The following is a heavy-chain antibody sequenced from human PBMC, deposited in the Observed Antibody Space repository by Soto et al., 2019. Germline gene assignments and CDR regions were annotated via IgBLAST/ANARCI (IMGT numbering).Heavy chain of an antibody. J-gene: IGHJ5*02. CDR3: ARDTVLAVAGTAHNWFDP. V-gene: IGHV1-18*01. CDR2: ISAYNGNT. Sequence: GASVKVSCKASGYTFTSYGISWVRQAPGQGLEWMGWISAYNGNTNYAQKLQGRVTMTTDTSTSTAYMELRSLRSDDTAVYYCARDTVLAVAGTAHNWFDPWGQGTLVTVSS. D-gene: IGHD6-19*01. CDR1: GYTFTSYG.